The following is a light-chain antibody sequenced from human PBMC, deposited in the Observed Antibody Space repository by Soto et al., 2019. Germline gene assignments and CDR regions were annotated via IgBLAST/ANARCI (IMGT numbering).Light chain of an antibody. CDR2: GAY. CDR1: QIVSSTY. Sequence: EIVLTQSPGTLSLSPGERATLSCRASQIVSSTYLAWFQQKPGQAPRLLIYGAYTRATGIPDRFSGSGSGTDSTLTISGLEPEDFALYYCQQYGVTPPNSFGGGTKVEV. V-gene: IGKV3-20*01. J-gene: IGKJ4*01. CDR3: QQYGVTPPNS.